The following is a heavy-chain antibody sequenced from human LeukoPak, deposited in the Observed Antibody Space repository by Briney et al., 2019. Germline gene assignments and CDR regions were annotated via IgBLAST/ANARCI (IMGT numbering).Heavy chain of an antibody. CDR1: GGTFSSYA. CDR2: IIPIFGTA. Sequence: GASVKVSFKASGGTFSSYAISWVRQAPGQGLEWMGGIIPIFGTANYAQKFQGRVTITTDESTSTAYMELSSLRSEDTAVYYCARIISGSSSWDGSDAFDIWGQGTMVTVSS. V-gene: IGHV1-69*05. CDR3: ARIISGSSSWDGSDAFDI. D-gene: IGHD6-13*01. J-gene: IGHJ3*02.